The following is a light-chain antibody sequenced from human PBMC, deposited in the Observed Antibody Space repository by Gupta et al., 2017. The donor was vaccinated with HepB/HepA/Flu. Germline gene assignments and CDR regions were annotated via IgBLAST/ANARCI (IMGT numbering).Light chain of an antibody. J-gene: IGKJ4*01. CDR2: DAS. CDR3: QQYDNLPS. V-gene: IGKV1-33*01. CDR1: QDISNY. Sequence: GDRVTITCQASQDISNYLNWYQQKPGKAPKLLIYDASNLETGVPSRFSGSGSGTDFTFTISSLQPEDIATYYGQQYDNLPSFGGGTKVELK.